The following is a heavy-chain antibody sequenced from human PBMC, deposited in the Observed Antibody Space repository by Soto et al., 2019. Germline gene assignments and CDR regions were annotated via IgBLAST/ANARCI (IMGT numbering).Heavy chain of an antibody. CDR1: GYTLTELS. J-gene: IGHJ4*02. CDR3: ATDAWDDSSGYAFNY. Sequence: ASVKVSCKVSGYTLTELSMHWVRQAPGKGLEWMGSVDPEDGETIYAQKFQGRVTMTEDTSTDTAYMELSSLRSEDTAVYYCATDAWDDSSGYAFNYWRQGTLVIVS. CDR2: VDPEDGET. V-gene: IGHV1-24*01. D-gene: IGHD3-22*01.